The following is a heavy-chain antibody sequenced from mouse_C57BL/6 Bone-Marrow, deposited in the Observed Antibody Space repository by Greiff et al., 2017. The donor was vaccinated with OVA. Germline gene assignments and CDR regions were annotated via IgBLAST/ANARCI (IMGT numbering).Heavy chain of an antibody. J-gene: IGHJ3*01. CDR3: TLGYYGSSYGFAY. D-gene: IGHD1-1*01. CDR1: GYTFTSSW. CDR2: IHPSDSDT. Sequence: QVQLQQPGAELVKPGASVQVSCKASGYTFTSSWMHWVKQRPGQGLEWIGRIHPSDSDTNYNQNFKGKATLTVDRSSSTAYMQLSSLTSEDSALYYCTLGYYGSSYGFAYWGLGTLVTVSA. V-gene: IGHV1-74*01.